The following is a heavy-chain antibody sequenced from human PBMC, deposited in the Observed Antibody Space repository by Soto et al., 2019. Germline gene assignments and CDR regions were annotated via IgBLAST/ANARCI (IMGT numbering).Heavy chain of an antibody. J-gene: IGHJ5*02. Sequence: EVQLLESGGGLVQPGGSLRLSCAASGFTFSNFAMSWVRPAPGKGLEWVSTISGSGGSTYYADSVKGRFSISRDNSKNTLYLQMNSLRAEDTAVYYCAKGEFRFDPWGQGTLVTVSS. V-gene: IGHV3-23*01. CDR2: ISGSGGST. CDR3: AKGEFRFDP. CDR1: GFTFSNFA.